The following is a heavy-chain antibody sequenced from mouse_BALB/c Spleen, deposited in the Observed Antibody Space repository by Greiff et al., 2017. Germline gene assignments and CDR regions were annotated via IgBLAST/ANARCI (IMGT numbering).Heavy chain of an antibody. CDR1: GFTFTDYY. V-gene: IGHV7-3*02. CDR3: ARDTLSSYWYFDV. CDR2: IRNKANGYTT. D-gene: IGHD1-1*01. J-gene: IGHJ1*01. Sequence: DVMLVESGGGLVQPGGSLRLSCATSGFTFTDYYMSWVRQPPGKALEWLGFIRNKANGYTTEYSASVKGRFTISRDNSQSILYLQMNTLRAEDSATYYCARDTLSSYWYFDVWGAGTTVTVSS.